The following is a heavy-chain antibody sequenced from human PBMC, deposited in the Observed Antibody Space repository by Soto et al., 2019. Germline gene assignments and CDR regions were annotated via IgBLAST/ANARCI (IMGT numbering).Heavy chain of an antibody. D-gene: IGHD6-13*01. CDR2: ISGYSGTT. Sequence: QVQLVQYGAEVKKPGSSVKVSCKASGYTFTSYDITWVRQAPGQGLEWMGCISGYSGTTNYAQRLQGRVTMTTDTSSSTAYMELRSLRSDDTAVYYCARESSSSWDFDYWGQGTLVTVSS. J-gene: IGHJ4*02. CDR1: GYTFTSYD. V-gene: IGHV1-18*01. CDR3: ARESSSSWDFDY.